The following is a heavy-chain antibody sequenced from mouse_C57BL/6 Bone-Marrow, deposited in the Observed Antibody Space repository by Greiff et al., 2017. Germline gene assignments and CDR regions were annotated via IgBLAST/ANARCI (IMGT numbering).Heavy chain of an antibody. CDR1: GYTFTSYW. Sequence: VQLQQPGAELVKPGASVKLSCKASGYTFTSYWMQWVKQRPGQGLEWIGEIDPSDSYTNYNQKFNGKATFTVDTSSSTAYMQLSSLTSEDSAVYYCAREGLLRYWYFDVWGTGTTVTVSS. J-gene: IGHJ1*03. V-gene: IGHV1-50*01. CDR3: AREGLLRYWYFDV. D-gene: IGHD1-1*01. CDR2: IDPSDSYT.